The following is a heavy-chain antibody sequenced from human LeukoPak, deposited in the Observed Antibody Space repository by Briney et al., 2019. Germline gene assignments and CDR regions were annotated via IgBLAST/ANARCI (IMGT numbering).Heavy chain of an antibody. CDR2: IFPIFGTA. CDR3: AGAREYGDYGLCWFDP. J-gene: IGHJ5*02. CDR1: GGTFSSYA. D-gene: IGHD4-17*01. V-gene: IGHV1-69*13. Sequence: SVKVSCKASGGTFSSYAISWVRQAPGQGLEWMGGIFPIFGTANYAQKFQGRVTITADESTSTAYMELSSLRSEDTAVYYCAGAREYGDYGLCWFDPWGQGTLVTVSS.